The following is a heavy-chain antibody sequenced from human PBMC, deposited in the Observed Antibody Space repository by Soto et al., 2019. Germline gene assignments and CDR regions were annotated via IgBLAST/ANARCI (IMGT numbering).Heavy chain of an antibody. CDR1: GGSISSGGYY. V-gene: IGHV4-31*03. CDR3: ARVGSVGVVMDYYFDY. D-gene: IGHD3-3*01. CDR2: IYYSGST. J-gene: IGHJ4*02. Sequence: QVQLQESGPGLVKPSQTLSLTCTVSGGSISSGGYYWSWIRQHPGKGLEWIGYIYYSGSTYYNPSLKSRVTISVDTSKNQFSLKLSSVTAADTAVYYCARVGSVGVVMDYYFDYWGQGTLVTVSS.